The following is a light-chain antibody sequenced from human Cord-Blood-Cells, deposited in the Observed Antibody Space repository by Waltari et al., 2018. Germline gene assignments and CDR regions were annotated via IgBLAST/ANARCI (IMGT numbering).Light chain of an antibody. J-gene: IGLJ1*01. CDR1: SSTIGSNY. V-gene: IGLV1-47*01. CDR2: RNN. CDR3: AAWDDSLSGYV. Sequence: QSVLTQPPSASGTPGPRVTISCSASSSTIGSNYVYWYQQLPGTAPKLLIYRNNQRPSGVPDRFSGSKSGTSASLAISGLRSEDEADYYCAAWDDSLSGYVFGTGTKVTVL.